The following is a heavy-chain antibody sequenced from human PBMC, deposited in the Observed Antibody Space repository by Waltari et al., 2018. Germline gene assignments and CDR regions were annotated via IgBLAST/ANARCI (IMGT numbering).Heavy chain of an antibody. CDR3: ARSSGRLVVGAVYWYFDL. CDR1: GGSISSYY. CDR2: IYYSGST. Sequence: QVQLQESGPGLVKPSETLSLTCTVSGGSISSYYWSWIRAPPGRGLEWIGYIYYSGSTNYNPSLKSRVTISVDTSKNQFSLKLSSVTAADTAVYYCARSSGRLVVGAVYWYFDLWGRGTLVTVSS. J-gene: IGHJ2*01. V-gene: IGHV4-59*01. D-gene: IGHD1-26*01.